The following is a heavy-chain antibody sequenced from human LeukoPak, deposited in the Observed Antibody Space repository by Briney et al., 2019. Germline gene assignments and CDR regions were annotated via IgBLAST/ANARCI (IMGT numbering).Heavy chain of an antibody. CDR2: MYLSGTT. CDR1: GGSISSSSYY. D-gene: IGHD3-22*01. Sequence: SETLSLTCTVSGGSISSSSYYWGWVRQPPGKGLEWIGEMYLSGTTHSNPSVKSRVTISIDKSKNQFFLNLSSVTAADTAVYYCAGLVGRYSSGLYYYYFDYWGQGTLVTVSS. V-gene: IGHV4-39*07. CDR3: AGLVGRYSSGLYYYYFDY. J-gene: IGHJ4*02.